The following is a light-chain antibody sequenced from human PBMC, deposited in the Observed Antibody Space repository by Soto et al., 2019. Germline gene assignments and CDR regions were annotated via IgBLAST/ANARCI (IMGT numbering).Light chain of an antibody. CDR2: DVT. CDR1: SSDVGGYEY. V-gene: IGLV2-14*01. Sequence: QSVLSQPASVSGSPGQSITISCTGTSSDVGGYEYVSWYQHQPDKAPKLIIYDVTNRPSGVSTRFSGSKSGNTASLIISGIQTEDEADYYCASITRSSTSVFGTGTKVTV. CDR3: ASITRSSTSV. J-gene: IGLJ1*01.